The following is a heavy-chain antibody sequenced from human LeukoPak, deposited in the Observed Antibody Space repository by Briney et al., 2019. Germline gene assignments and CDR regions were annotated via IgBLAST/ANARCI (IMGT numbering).Heavy chain of an antibody. V-gene: IGHV4-4*07. CDR3: ARIHRRADSSGYYYEDWYFDL. CDR2: IYSSGTT. D-gene: IGHD3-22*01. J-gene: IGHJ2*01. CDR1: GGSISSNY. Sequence: SETLSLTCIVSGGSISSNYWSWIRQPAGKGLEWIGRIYSSGTTTYIPSLKSRVTMSGDTSKNQLSLRLPSVTAADTAVYYCARIHRRADSSGYYYEDWYFDLWGRGTLVTVSS.